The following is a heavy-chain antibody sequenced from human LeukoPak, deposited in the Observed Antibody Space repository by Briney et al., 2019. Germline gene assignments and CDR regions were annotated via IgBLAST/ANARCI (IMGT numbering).Heavy chain of an antibody. CDR1: GFTFSGCA. J-gene: IGHJ4*02. V-gene: IGHV3-30*18. D-gene: IGHD3-10*01. CDR3: AKGGKGSYYSDS. CDR2: ISNDGNNK. Sequence: GGSLRLSCAASGFTFSGCAFHWGRQAPGKGLEWVAIISNDGNNKYYADSVKGRFTISRDNSKNTLFLQMNSLRVEDTAVYYCAKGGKGSYYSDSWGQGTLVTVSS.